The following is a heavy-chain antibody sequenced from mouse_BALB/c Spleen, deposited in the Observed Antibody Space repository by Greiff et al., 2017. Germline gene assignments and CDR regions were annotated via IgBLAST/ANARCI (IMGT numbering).Heavy chain of an antibody. D-gene: IGHD2-3*01. CDR3: TRDDGYFGY. Sequence: EVKLMESGGGLVKPGGSLKLSCAASGFTFSSYTMSWVRQTPEKRLEWVATISSGGSYTYYPDSVKGRFTISRDNAKNTLYLQMSSLKSEDTAMYYCTRDDGYFGYWGQGTTLTVSS. J-gene: IGHJ2*01. CDR1: GFTFSSYT. CDR2: ISSGGSYT. V-gene: IGHV5-6-4*01.